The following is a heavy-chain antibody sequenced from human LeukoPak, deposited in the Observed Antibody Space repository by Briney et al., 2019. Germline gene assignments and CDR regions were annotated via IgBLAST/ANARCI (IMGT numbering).Heavy chain of an antibody. V-gene: IGHV3-30*02. CDR2: IRYDGSNK. J-gene: IGHJ4*02. CDR1: EFTFSSYG. Sequence: GGSLRLSCAASEFTFSSYGMHWVRQAPGKGLEWVAFIRYDGSNKYYANSVKGRFTISRDNSKNTLYLQMNSLRAEDTAVYSCVKDRGFLYGDFDYWGQGTLVTVSS. CDR3: VKDRGFLYGDFDY. D-gene: IGHD2-2*02.